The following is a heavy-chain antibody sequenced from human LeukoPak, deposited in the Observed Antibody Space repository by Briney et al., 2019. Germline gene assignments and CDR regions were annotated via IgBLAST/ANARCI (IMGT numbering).Heavy chain of an antibody. Sequence: GGSLRLSCAASGFTFDDYTMHWVRQAPGKGLEWVAVISYDGSNKYYADSVKGRFTISRDNSKNTLYLQMNSLRAEDTAVYYCASSKPGIAVAGTSGAFDIWGQGTMVTVSS. J-gene: IGHJ3*02. CDR1: GFTFDDYT. D-gene: IGHD6-19*01. CDR3: ASSKPGIAVAGTSGAFDI. V-gene: IGHV3-30*04. CDR2: ISYDGSNK.